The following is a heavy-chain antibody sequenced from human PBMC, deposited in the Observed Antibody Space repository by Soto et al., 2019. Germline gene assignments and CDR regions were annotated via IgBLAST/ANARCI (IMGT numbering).Heavy chain of an antibody. CDR1: GFSLDTRGVG. V-gene: IGHV2-5*01. J-gene: IGHJ5*02. CDR2: IYGNDEQ. D-gene: IGHD6-13*01. Sequence: QITLKESGPTLVTPRQTLTLTCTFSGFSLDTRGVGVGWVRQPPGKALEWLALIYGNDEQRLNPSLQSRLTIAKDTPKSQVVLTMTNMDPVDTATYFCAHRLSAAGLFVHWGQGTLVSVSS. CDR3: AHRLSAAGLFVH.